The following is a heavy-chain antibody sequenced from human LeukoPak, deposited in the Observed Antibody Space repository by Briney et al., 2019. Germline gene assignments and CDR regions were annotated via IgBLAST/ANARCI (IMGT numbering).Heavy chain of an antibody. CDR2: ISPKSGDA. D-gene: IGHD3-3*01. V-gene: IGHV1-18*04. Sequence: ASVKVSCKASGYTFTDYQMHWVRQAPGQGLEWMGWISPKSGDAFYAQKLQGRVTMTTDTSTSTAYMELRSLRSDDTAVYYCARVPSYYDFWSGAGGAYYYYMDVWGKGTTVTVSS. CDR3: ARVPSYYDFWSGAGGAYYYYMDV. CDR1: GYTFTDYQ. J-gene: IGHJ6*03.